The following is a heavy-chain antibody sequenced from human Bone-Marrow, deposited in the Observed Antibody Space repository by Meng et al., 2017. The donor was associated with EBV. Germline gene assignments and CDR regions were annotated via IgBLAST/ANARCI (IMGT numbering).Heavy chain of an antibody. J-gene: IGHJ4*02. V-gene: IGHV4-39*01. D-gene: IGHD6-19*01. Sequence: GSGRVRGKLSETVSLPCSVSGGSINSSSYYWGWISQPPGKGLEWIGSIYYGGITYHTPSLKSRQTISVDTSKNQFSLKLSSVTAADTAVYYCARHGYNSGSALQYYFDFWGQGTLVTVSS. CDR2: IYYGGIT. CDR3: ARHGYNSGSALQYYFDF. CDR1: GGSINSSSYY.